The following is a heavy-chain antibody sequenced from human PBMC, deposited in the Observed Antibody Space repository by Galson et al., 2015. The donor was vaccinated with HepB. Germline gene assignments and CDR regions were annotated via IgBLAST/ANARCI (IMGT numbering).Heavy chain of an antibody. V-gene: IGHV3-48*03. CDR3: ARATLSERWLQFTY. CDR2: ISSSGSTI. D-gene: IGHD5-24*01. CDR1: GFTFSSYE. Sequence: SLRLSCAASGFTFSSYEMNWVRQAPGKGLEWVSYISSSGSTIYYADSVKGRFTISRDNAKNSLYLQMNSLRAEDTAVYYCARATLSERWLQFTYWGQGTLVTVSS. J-gene: IGHJ4*02.